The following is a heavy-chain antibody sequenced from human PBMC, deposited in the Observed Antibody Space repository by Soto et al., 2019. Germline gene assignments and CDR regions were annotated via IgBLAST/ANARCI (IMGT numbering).Heavy chain of an antibody. J-gene: IGHJ4*02. Sequence: GGSLRLSCAASGFTFSTYAMHWVRQAPGKGLEWVSVISDNGGNTYYAGSVKGRFTISRDNSENTLYLQMNSLRAEDTAVYYCAKGYSSGWYYFDYWGQGTLVTVSS. D-gene: IGHD6-19*01. CDR3: AKGYSSGWYYFDY. CDR2: ISDNGGNT. V-gene: IGHV3-23*01. CDR1: GFTFSTYA.